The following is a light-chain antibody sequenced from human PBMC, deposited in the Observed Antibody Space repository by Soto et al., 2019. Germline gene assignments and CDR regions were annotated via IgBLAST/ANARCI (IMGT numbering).Light chain of an antibody. CDR2: AAS. CDR3: QQSYTALWT. V-gene: IGKV1-39*01. J-gene: IGKJ1*01. CDR1: ESVATY. Sequence: DIQMTQSPSFLSASVGDRVTITCRASESVATYLNWYQQKPGKAPSLLIYAASNLQSGVPSRFSASGSGTDFALTLSGLQPEDFAPYYCQQSYTALWTFGQGTKVEFK.